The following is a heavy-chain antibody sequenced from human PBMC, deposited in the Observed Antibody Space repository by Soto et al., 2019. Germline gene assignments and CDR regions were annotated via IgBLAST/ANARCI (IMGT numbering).Heavy chain of an antibody. V-gene: IGHV3-21*01. CDR1: GFTLSSYS. CDR3: EREASRVSATIHFDS. D-gene: IGHD2-15*01. J-gene: IGHJ5*01. CDR2: ISSSSTYI. Sequence: KSGGSLRLSCAASGFTLSSYSMNWVRQAPGKGLEWVSSISSSSTYIYYADSVKGRFTISRDNAKNSVYLQMNSLRAEDTAVYYCEREASRVSATIHFDSWGPGPLVTVSS.